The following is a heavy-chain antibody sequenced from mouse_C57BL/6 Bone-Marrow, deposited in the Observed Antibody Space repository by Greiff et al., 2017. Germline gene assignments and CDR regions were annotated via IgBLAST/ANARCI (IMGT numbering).Heavy chain of an antibody. CDR2: IYPRSGNT. V-gene: IGHV1-81*01. CDR1: GYTFTSYG. CDR3: ARRLRSFAY. Sequence: VQLQQSGAELARPGASVKLSCKASGYTFTSYGISWVKQRTGQGLEWIGEIYPRSGNTYYNEKFKGKATLTADKSSSTAYMELRSLTSEDSAVYFSARRLRSFAYWGQGTLVTVSA. J-gene: IGHJ3*01.